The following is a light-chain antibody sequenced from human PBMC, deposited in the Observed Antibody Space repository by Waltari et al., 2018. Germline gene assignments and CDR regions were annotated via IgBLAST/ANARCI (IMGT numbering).Light chain of an antibody. Sequence: QSALTQPASVSGSPGQSLTLSCSGTSSDVGSYNYISWYQQHPGTPPKLLIYAVTKRPSGVSGRFSGSKSGNTASLTISGLQPEDEADYFCSSSTPTSILVFGGGTKLTV. CDR3: SSSTPTSILV. CDR1: SSDVGSYNY. V-gene: IGLV2-14*03. CDR2: AVT. J-gene: IGLJ2*01.